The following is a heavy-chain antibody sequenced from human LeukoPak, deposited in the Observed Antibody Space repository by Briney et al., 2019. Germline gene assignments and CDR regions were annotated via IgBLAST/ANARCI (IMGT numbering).Heavy chain of an antibody. Sequence: GESLKISCKVSGYGFTSSWIGWVRQMPGKGLEWMGIIYPGDSDTTYSPSFQGQVTISADKSVNTAYLQWSSLKASDTAIYYCARLHLGYCSGGNCSWFDPWGQGTLLTVSS. D-gene: IGHD2-15*01. CDR2: IYPGDSDT. CDR1: GYGFTSSW. CDR3: ARLHLGYCSGGNCSWFDP. V-gene: IGHV5-51*01. J-gene: IGHJ5*02.